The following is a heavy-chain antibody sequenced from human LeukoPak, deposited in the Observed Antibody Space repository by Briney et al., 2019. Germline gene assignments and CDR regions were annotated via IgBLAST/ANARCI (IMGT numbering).Heavy chain of an antibody. V-gene: IGHV1-69*05. CDR2: IIPIFGTA. CDR3: ARGEGPAATLRYFDY. J-gene: IGHJ4*02. D-gene: IGHD2-15*01. Sequence: SVKVSCKASGGTFSSYAISWVRQAPGQGLEWMGGIIPIFGTANYAQKFQGRVTITTDESTSTAYMELSSLRSADTAVYYCARGEGPAATLRYFDYWGQATLVTVSS. CDR1: GGTFSSYA.